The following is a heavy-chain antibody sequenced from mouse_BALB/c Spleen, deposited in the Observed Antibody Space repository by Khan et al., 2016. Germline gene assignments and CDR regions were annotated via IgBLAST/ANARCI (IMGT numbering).Heavy chain of an antibody. CDR1: GFSLTSYG. Sequence: QVQLMESGPSLVQPSQSLSITCTVSGFSLTSYGVHWVRQSPGKGLEWLGVIRRGGSTDSNAAFISRLSISNNNSKGQVCLKMNSLQADDTAIYYCARNRYYGSSVYAMDYWGQGTSVTVAS. V-gene: IGHV2-4-1*01. CDR2: IRRGGST. D-gene: IGHD1-1*01. CDR3: ARNRYYGSSVYAMDY. J-gene: IGHJ4*01.